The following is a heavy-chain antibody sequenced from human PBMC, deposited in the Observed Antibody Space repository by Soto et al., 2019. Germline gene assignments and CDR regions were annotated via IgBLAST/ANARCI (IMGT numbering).Heavy chain of an antibody. J-gene: IGHJ6*02. CDR2: ISYDGSNK. CDR3: ARSGYSSSWYVDYYYYGMDV. V-gene: IGHV3-30-3*01. Sequence: QVQLVESGGGVVQPGRSLRLSCTASGFTFSNYGMHWVRQAPGKGLKWVAVISYDGSNKYYADSVKGRFTISRDNSKNTLYLQMNSLRAEDTAVYYCARSGYSSSWYVDYYYYGMDVWGQRTTVTVSS. D-gene: IGHD6-13*01. CDR1: GFTFSNYG.